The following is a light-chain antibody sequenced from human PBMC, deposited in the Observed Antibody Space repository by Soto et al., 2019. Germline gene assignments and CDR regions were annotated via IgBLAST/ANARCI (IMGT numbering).Light chain of an antibody. Sequence: EIVVTQSPGTLSLSPGETATLSCRASQSISSSYLAWYQQKPGQAPRLLIYGASSRATGIPDRFSGSGSGTDFTLTISRLEPEDFAVDYCQQYVNSLYAFGQGTKLEIK. J-gene: IGKJ2*01. V-gene: IGKV3-20*01. CDR3: QQYVNSLYA. CDR1: QSISSSY. CDR2: GAS.